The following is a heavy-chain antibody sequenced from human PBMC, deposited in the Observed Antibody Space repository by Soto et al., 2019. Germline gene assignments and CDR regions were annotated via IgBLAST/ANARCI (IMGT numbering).Heavy chain of an antibody. J-gene: IGHJ6*02. CDR2: TIPIFGTA. CDR3: ARDTAQYNWNYVLPLTYYYYGMDV. D-gene: IGHD1-7*01. Sequence: ASVKVSCKASGGTFSSYAISWVRQAPGQGLEWMGGTIPIFGTANYAQKFQGRVTITADESTSTAYMELSSLRSEDTAVYYCARDTAQYNWNYVLPLTYYYYGMDVWGQGTTVTVSS. CDR1: GGTFSSYA. V-gene: IGHV1-69*13.